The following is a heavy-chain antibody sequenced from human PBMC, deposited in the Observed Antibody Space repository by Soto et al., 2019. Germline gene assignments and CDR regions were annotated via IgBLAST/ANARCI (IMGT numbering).Heavy chain of an antibody. CDR2: IGTAGDT. CDR1: GFTFSSYD. CDR3: GRWVGVDYGVDY. Sequence: EVQLVESGGGLVQPGGSLRLSCAASGFTFSSYDMHWVRQATGKGLEWVSAIGTAGDTYYPGSVKGRFTISRENAKNSLYLQMNSLRAEDTAVYYCGRWVGVDYGVDYWGQGPLVTVSS. D-gene: IGHD4-17*01. J-gene: IGHJ4*02. V-gene: IGHV3-13*01.